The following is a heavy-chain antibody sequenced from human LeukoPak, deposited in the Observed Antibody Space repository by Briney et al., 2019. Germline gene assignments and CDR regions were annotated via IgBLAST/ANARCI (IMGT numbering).Heavy chain of an antibody. Sequence: SGTLSLTCAVSGGSISSSNWWSWVRQPPGKGLEWIGEIYHSGSTNYNPSLKSRVTISVDKPKNQFSLKLSSVTAADTAVYYCARAPYYYGSGSYYPWGQGTLVTVSS. CDR1: GGSISSSNW. CDR3: ARAPYYYGSGSYYP. V-gene: IGHV4-4*02. D-gene: IGHD3-10*01. CDR2: IYHSGST. J-gene: IGHJ5*02.